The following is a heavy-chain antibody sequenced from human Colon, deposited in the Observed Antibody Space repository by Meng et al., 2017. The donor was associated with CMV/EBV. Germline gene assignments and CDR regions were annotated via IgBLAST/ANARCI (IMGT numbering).Heavy chain of an antibody. CDR1: GFTFNAYA. V-gene: IGHV3-23*01. J-gene: IGHJ6*02. Sequence: GGSLRLSCAASGFTFNAYAMAWVRQVPGKGLQWVAAMSSNSGRSYYADSVKGRFTVSRDNSKNILYLQMNNMGVEDAALYYCAKDNSDDYGGEPVPWYRKGLDVWGQGTTVTVSS. D-gene: IGHD4-23*01. CDR2: MSSNSGRS. CDR3: AKDNSDDYGGEPVPWYRKGLDV.